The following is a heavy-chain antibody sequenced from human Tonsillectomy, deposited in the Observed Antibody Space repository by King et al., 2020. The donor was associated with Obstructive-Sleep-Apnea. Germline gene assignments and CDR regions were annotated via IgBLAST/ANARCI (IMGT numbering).Heavy chain of an antibody. V-gene: IGHV2-26*01. Sequence: VTLKESGPVLVKPTETLTLTCTVSGFSLSNTRMGVSWIRQPPGKALEWLAHIFSHDDKSYSTSLKTRLTISKDTSKSQVVLIMTNMDPVDTATYFCARLPTGYSGFSRYYYGMDVWGQGTTFTVSS. CDR2: IFSHDDK. CDR1: GFSLSNTRMG. D-gene: IGHD5-12*01. J-gene: IGHJ6*02. CDR3: ARLPTGYSGFSRYYYGMDV.